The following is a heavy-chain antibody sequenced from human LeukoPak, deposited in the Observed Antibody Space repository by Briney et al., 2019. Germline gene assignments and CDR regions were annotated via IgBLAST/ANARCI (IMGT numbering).Heavy chain of an antibody. V-gene: IGHV3-23*01. CDR2: ISGGGGST. CDR3: AKDRWGQYCSGGSCYSRRGDYYYGMDV. Sequence: GGSLRLSCAASGFTFSRYAMSWVRQAPGEGLEWVSSISGGGGSTYYADSVKGRFTISRDNSKNTLSLQMNSLRAEDTAVYYCAKDRWGQYCSGGSCYSRRGDYYYGMDVWGQGTTVTVSS. J-gene: IGHJ6*02. CDR1: GFTFSRYA. D-gene: IGHD2-15*01.